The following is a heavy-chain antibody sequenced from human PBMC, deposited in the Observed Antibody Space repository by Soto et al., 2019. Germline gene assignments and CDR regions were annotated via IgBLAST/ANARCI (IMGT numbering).Heavy chain of an antibody. D-gene: IGHD6-13*01. CDR1: GFIFSDYY. CDR3: ARGSPLIAAAGTTDY. Sequence: PGGSLRLSCAASGFIFSDYYMTWIRQAPGKGLEWVSYISSSRSDTNYADSVKGRFTISRDNAKNSLYLQMNSLRAEDTAVYYCARGSPLIAAAGTTDYWGQGT. J-gene: IGHJ4*02. CDR2: ISSSRSDT. V-gene: IGHV3-11*05.